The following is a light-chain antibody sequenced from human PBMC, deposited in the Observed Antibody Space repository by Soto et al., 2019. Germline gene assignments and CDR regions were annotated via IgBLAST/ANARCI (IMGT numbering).Light chain of an antibody. V-gene: IGLV1-44*01. CDR1: ISNIGTNS. CDR3: AAWDDNLNGPL. CDR2: ADS. Sequence: QSVLTQPPSASGTPGQRVTISCSGDISNIGTNSVHWYQHLPGTAPKLVIYADSQRPSGVPDRFSGSKSDTSASLAISGLQSEDDADYLCAAWDDNLNGPLFGTGTKV. J-gene: IGLJ1*01.